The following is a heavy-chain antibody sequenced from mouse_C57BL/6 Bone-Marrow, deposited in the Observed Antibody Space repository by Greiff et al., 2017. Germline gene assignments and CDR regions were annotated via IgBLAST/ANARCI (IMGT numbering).Heavy chain of an antibody. CDR3: ASGYSNFFDY. Sequence: EVHLVESGGDLVKPGGSLKLSCAASGFTFSSYGMSWVRQTPDKRLEWVATISSGGSYTYYPDSVKGRFTISRDNAKNTLYLQMSSLKSEDTAMYYCASGYSNFFDYWGQGTTLTVSS. V-gene: IGHV5-6*01. CDR2: ISSGGSYT. J-gene: IGHJ2*01. CDR1: GFTFSSYG. D-gene: IGHD2-5*01.